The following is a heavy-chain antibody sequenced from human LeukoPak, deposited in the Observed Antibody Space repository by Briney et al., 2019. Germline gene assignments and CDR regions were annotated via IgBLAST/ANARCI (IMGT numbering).Heavy chain of an antibody. D-gene: IGHD5-18*01. J-gene: IGHJ4*02. Sequence: GGSLRLSCTTSGFTFSTYGMAWVRQAPGKGLEWVSSISGSGAKTNYADSVKGRLTISRDSSNNTLYPRMDSLRAEDTAVYFCAKRGGYDYGSHFDSWGQGTQVTVSS. CDR2: ISGSGAKT. CDR3: AKRGGYDYGSHFDS. V-gene: IGHV3-23*01. CDR1: GFTFSTYG.